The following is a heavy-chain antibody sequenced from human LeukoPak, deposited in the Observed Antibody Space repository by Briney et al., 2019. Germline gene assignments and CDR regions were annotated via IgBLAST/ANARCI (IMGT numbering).Heavy chain of an antibody. Sequence: GGSLRLSCGASGFTFSSYWMSWVRQAPGKGLEWVANIKQDGSEKYYVDSVKGRFTISGDNAKNSLYLQMNSLRAEDTAVYYCARDQDDYVWGSYRYSSYFDYWGQGTLVTVSS. CDR2: IKQDGSEK. CDR1: GFTFSSYW. J-gene: IGHJ4*02. D-gene: IGHD3-16*02. V-gene: IGHV3-7*01. CDR3: ARDQDDYVWGSYRYSSYFDY.